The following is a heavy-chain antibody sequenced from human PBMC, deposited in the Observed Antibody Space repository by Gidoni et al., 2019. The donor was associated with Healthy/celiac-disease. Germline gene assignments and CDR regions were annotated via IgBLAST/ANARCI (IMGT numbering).Heavy chain of an antibody. D-gene: IGHD3-22*01. CDR3: AREWDSSGYNYFDY. CDR1: GFTSSSYE. J-gene: IGHJ4*02. Sequence: EVQLVESGGGLVQPGGSLRLYCAASGFTSSSYERNWVRQAPGKGLEWVSYISSSGSTIYYADSVKGRFTISRDNAKNSLYLQMNSLRAEDTAVYYCAREWDSSGYNYFDYWGQGTLVTVSS. V-gene: IGHV3-48*03. CDR2: ISSSGSTI.